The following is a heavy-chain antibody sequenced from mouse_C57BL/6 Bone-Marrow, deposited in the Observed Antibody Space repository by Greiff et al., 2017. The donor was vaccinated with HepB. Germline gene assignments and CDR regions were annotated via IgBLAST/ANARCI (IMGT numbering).Heavy chain of an antibody. CDR2: ISDGGSYT. Sequence: DVQLQESGGGLVKPGGSLKLSCAASGFTFSSYAMSWVRQTPEKRLEWVATISDGGSYTYYPDNVKGRFTISRDNAKNNLYLQMSHLKSEDTAMYYCARLLLRSSFAYWGQGTLVTVSA. J-gene: IGHJ3*01. CDR3: ARLLLRSSFAY. CDR1: GFTFSSYA. D-gene: IGHD1-1*01. V-gene: IGHV5-4*01.